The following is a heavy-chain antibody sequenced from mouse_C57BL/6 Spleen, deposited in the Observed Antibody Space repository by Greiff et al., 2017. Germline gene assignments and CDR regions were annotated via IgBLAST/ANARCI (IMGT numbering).Heavy chain of an antibody. CDR1: GYTFTSYW. CDR3: AREDGNFDY. J-gene: IGHJ2*01. V-gene: IGHV1-64*01. Sequence: VQLQQPGAELVKPGASVKLSCKASGYTFTSYWMHWVKQRPGQGLEWIGMIHPNSGSTNYNEKFKSKATLTVDKSSSTAYMRVSSLTSEDSAVYYRAREDGNFDYWGQGTTLTVSS. CDR2: IHPNSGST.